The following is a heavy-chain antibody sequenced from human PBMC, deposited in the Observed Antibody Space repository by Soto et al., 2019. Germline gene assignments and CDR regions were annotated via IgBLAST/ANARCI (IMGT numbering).Heavy chain of an antibody. V-gene: IGHV1-69*12. J-gene: IGHJ6*02. D-gene: IGHD2-2*01. Sequence: QVQLVQSGAEVKKPGSSVKVSCKASGGTFSSYAISWVRQVPGQGLEWMGGIIPIFGTANYAQKFQGRVTTTADESTSTAYMGLSSLRSEDTAVYYCARHVPAAGYYYGMDVWGQGTTVTVSS. CDR1: GGTFSSYA. CDR3: ARHVPAAGYYYGMDV. CDR2: IIPIFGTA.